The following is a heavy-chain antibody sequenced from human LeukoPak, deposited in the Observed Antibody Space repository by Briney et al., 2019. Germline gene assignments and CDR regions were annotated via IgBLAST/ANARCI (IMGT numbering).Heavy chain of an antibody. CDR1: GFTFSTFA. CDR3: AKDSATVGGPDFGE. D-gene: IGHD2/OR15-2a*01. J-gene: IGHJ4*02. CDR2: ISYGGDYT. Sequence: GGSLILSCAASGFTFSTFAMSWVRQAPGKGLEWVSGISYGGDYTYYADSVKGRFTISRDNSRNTLSLQMNSLRAEDTAIYYCAKDSATVGGPDFGEWGQGTLVTVSS. V-gene: IGHV3-23*01.